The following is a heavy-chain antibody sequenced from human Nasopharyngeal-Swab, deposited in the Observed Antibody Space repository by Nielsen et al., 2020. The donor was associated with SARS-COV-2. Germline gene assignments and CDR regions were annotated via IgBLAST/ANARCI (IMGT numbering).Heavy chain of an antibody. CDR1: GYTFTSYD. J-gene: IGHJ5*01. D-gene: IGHD3-3*01. Sequence: ASVKVSCNAAGYTFTSYDINWVRQATGQGLEWMGWMNTNSGNTGYAQKFQGRVTMTRNTSISTAYMELSSLRSEDAAVYYCARTLTRSITIFGVVIPNWFDSWGQGTLVTVSS. CDR3: ARTLTRSITIFGVVIPNWFDS. CDR2: MNTNSGNT. V-gene: IGHV1-8*01.